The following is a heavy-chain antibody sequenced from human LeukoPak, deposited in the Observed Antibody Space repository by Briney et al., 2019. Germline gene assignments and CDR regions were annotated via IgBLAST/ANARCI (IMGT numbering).Heavy chain of an antibody. J-gene: IGHJ6*03. D-gene: IGHD3-22*01. CDR2: ISAYNGNT. Sequence: ASVRVSCKASGYTFAVYHMHWVRQAPGQGLEWMGWISAYNGNTNYAQKLQGRVTMTTDTSTSTAYMELRSLRSDDTAVYYCARGSVYYYDSSGYYYYYMDVWGKGTTVTVSS. CDR3: ARGSVYYYDSSGYYYYYMDV. V-gene: IGHV1-18*04. CDR1: GYTFAVYH.